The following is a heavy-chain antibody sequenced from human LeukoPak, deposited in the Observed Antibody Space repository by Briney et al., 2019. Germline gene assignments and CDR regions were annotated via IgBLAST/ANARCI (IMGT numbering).Heavy chain of an antibody. CDR1: GYTFTGYY. V-gene: IGHV1-2*02. D-gene: IGHD3-22*01. CDR2: INPNSGGT. CDR3: ARDWLRGYYYDSSGYDDAFDI. Sequence: ASVKVSCKASGYTFTGYYMHWVRQAPGQGLEWMGWINPNSGGTNYAQKFQGRVTMTRDTSISTAYMELSRLRSDDTAVYYCARDWLRGYYYDSSGYDDAFDIWGQGTMVTVSS. J-gene: IGHJ3*02.